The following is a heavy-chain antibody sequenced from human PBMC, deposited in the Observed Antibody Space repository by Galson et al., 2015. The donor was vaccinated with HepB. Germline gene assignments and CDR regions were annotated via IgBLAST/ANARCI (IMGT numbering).Heavy chain of an antibody. D-gene: IGHD1-7*01. J-gene: IGHJ4*02. V-gene: IGHV1-8*01. CDR1: GYTFSSYD. Sequence: SVKVSCKAFGYTFSSYDVTWVRQASGQGLEWMGWMNPNSGNTGYAPEFQDRVTMTGDTSMGTAYMELSSLRSEDTAVYYCARGVRNYLYSDNWGQGTLVTVSS. CDR3: ARGVRNYLYSDN. CDR2: MNPNSGNT.